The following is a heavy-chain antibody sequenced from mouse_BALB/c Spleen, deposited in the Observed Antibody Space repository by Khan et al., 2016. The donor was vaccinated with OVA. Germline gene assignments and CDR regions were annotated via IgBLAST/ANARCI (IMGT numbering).Heavy chain of an antibody. CDR1: GSSFTAYY. CDR2: INPNTDNT. Sequence: VQLQQSGPDLVKTGASVKISCKASGSSFTAYYMNWVKLSHGKSLECIGRINPNTDNTNSNQKFKGTAILTVDTSSSTAYMELRSLTSEDSAVYFCARGYDFCAYWGQGTLVTVSA. J-gene: IGHJ3*01. V-gene: IGHV1-26*01. D-gene: IGHD2-14*01. CDR3: ARGYDFCAY.